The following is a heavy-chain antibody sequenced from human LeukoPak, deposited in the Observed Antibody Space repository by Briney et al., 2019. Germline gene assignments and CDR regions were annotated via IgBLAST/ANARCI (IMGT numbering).Heavy chain of an antibody. CDR2: ISSSGSTI. CDR1: GFTFSSYE. CDR3: AKDSDYYGSGSSVDY. Sequence: GGSLRLSCAASGFTFSSYEMNWVRQAPGKGLEWVSYISSSGSTIYYADSVKGRFTFSRDNSKNTLYLQMNSLRAEDTAVYYCAKDSDYYGSGSSVDYWGQGTLVTVSS. V-gene: IGHV3-48*03. J-gene: IGHJ4*02. D-gene: IGHD3-10*01.